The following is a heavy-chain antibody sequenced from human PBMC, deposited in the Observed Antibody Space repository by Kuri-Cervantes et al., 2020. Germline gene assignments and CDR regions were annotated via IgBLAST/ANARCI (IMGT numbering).Heavy chain of an antibody. Sequence: ASVKVSCKASGYTFTGYYMHWVRQATGQGLEWMGWMNPNSGNTGYAQKLQGRVTMTRNTSISTAYMELSSLRSEDTAVYYCARNYGDYVAYWYFDLWGRGTLVTVSS. CDR2: MNPNSGNT. V-gene: IGHV1-8*02. D-gene: IGHD4-17*01. J-gene: IGHJ2*01. CDR3: ARNYGDYVAYWYFDL. CDR1: GYTFTGYY.